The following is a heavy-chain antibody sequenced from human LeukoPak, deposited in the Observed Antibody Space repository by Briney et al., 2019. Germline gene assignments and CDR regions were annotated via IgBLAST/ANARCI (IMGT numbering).Heavy chain of an antibody. CDR1: GGTFSSYA. CDR3: ARARYYYDSSGYYRYYYYYYYMDV. D-gene: IGHD3-22*01. Sequence: SVKVSCKASGGTFSSYAISWVRQAPGQGLEWMGGITPIFGTANYAQKFQGRVTITTDESTSTAYMELSSLRSEDTAVYYCARARYYYDSSGYYRYYYYYYYMDVWGKGTTVTVSS. CDR2: ITPIFGTA. J-gene: IGHJ6*03. V-gene: IGHV1-69*05.